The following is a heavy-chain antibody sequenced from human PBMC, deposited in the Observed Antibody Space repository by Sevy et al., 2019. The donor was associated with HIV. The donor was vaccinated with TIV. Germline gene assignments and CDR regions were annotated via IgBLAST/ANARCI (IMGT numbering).Heavy chain of an antibody. V-gene: IGHV3-66*01. D-gene: IGHD5-18*01. Sequence: GGSLRLSCAASGFTVSSNYMTWVRQAPGKGLEGVSVIYSDGTTYHADSVKDRSTISRDNSKNTLYLQMNSLRAEDTAVYYCARGKSGYGYGLNSWGQGTLVTVSS. J-gene: IGHJ4*02. CDR2: IYSDGTT. CDR3: ARGKSGYGYGLNS. CDR1: GFTVSSNY.